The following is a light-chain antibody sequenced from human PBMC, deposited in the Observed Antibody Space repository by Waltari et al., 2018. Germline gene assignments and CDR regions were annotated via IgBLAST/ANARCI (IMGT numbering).Light chain of an antibody. J-gene: IGKJ2*01. CDR2: DAS. Sequence: ERVMTQSPATLSVSPGETATLSCRASQSASTNLAWYQQKAGQAPRLLIYDASIRATGVPARFSGSGAGTEFTLTITGLQSEDFAFYYCQQYNNWLYTFGQGTKLEIK. CDR3: QQYNNWLYT. V-gene: IGKV3-15*01. CDR1: QSASTN.